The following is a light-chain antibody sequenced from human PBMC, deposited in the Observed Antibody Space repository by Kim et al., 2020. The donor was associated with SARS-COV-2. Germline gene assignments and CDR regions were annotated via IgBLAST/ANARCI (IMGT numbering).Light chain of an antibody. J-gene: IGKJ5*01. CDR2: DAS. CDR1: SSH. Sequence: SSHLAWYQQKPGQAPRLLIYDASNRATGIPARFSGIGSGTDFTLTISSLEPEDFAVYYCQQRSNWPPITFGQGTRLEIK. CDR3: QQRSNWPPIT. V-gene: IGKV3-11*01.